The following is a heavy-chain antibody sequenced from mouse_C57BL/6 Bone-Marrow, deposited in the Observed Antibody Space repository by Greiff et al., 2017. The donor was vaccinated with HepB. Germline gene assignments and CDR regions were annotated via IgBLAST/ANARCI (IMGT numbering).Heavy chain of an antibody. V-gene: IGHV1-15*01. Sequence: QVHVKQSGAELVRPGASVTLSCKASGYTFTDYEMHWVKQTPVHGLEWIGAIDPETGGTAYNQKFKGKAILTADKSSSTAYMELRSLTSEDSAVYYCTNGSRYAMDYWGQGTSVTVSS. CDR3: TNGSRYAMDY. CDR1: GYTFTDYE. J-gene: IGHJ4*01. CDR2: IDPETGGT. D-gene: IGHD1-1*01.